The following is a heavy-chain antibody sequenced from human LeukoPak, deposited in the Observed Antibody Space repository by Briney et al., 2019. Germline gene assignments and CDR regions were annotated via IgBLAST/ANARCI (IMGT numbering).Heavy chain of an antibody. V-gene: IGHV3-30*18. CDR1: GFTFSSYG. J-gene: IGHJ6*02. D-gene: IGHD1-26*01. CDR3: AKDRGSSPYYHYGMDV. Sequence: SGRSLRLSCAASGFTFSSYGMHWVRQAPGKGLEWVAVISYDGSNKYYADSVKGRFTISRDNSKNTLYLQMNSLRAEDTAVYYCAKDRGSSPYYHYGMDVWGQGTTVTVSS. CDR2: ISYDGSNK.